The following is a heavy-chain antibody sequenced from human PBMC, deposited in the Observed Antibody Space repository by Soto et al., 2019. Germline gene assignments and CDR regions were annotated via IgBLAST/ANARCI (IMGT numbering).Heavy chain of an antibody. J-gene: IGHJ4*02. CDR2: IYYSGST. CDR3: ARVTTVTMYFDY. CDR1: GGSISSSSYY. V-gene: IGHV4-39*01. Sequence: PSETLSLSCTVSGGSISSSSYYWGWIRQPPGKGLEWIGSIYYSGSTYYNPSLKSRVTISVDTSKNQFSLKLSSVTAADTAVYYCARVTTVTMYFDYWGQGTLVTVSS. D-gene: IGHD4-17*01.